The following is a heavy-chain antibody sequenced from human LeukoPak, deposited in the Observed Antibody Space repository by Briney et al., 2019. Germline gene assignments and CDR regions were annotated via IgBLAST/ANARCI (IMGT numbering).Heavy chain of an antibody. Sequence: GGSLRLSCAASGFTFSSYAMSWVRQAPGKGLEWVSIVTGTGSSTNYADSVRGRFTISRDNSKNTLYLQMNSLRAEDTATYYCAKGGTADLAYIDYWGQGALVTVSS. V-gene: IGHV3-23*01. J-gene: IGHJ4*02. CDR2: VTGTGSST. CDR3: AKGGTADLAYIDY. D-gene: IGHD1/OR15-1a*01. CDR1: GFTFSSYA.